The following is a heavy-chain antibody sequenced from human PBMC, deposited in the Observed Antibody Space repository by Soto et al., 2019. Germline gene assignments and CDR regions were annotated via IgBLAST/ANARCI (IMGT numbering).Heavy chain of an antibody. V-gene: IGHV1-69*13. J-gene: IGHJ5*02. CDR2: IIPIFGTA. CDR3: AAIAARPGWFDP. D-gene: IGHD6-6*01. CDR1: GGTFSSYA. Sequence: SVKVSCKASGGTFSSYAISWVREAPGQGLEWMGGIIPIFGTANYAQKFQGRVTITADESTSTAYMELSSLRSEDTAVYYCAAIAARPGWFDPWGQGTLVTVSS.